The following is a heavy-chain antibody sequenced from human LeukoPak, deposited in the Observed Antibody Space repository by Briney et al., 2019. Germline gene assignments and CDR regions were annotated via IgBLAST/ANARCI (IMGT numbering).Heavy chain of an antibody. CDR3: ARAEQLLTSPYYYYYYMDV. CDR2: ISSSSSTI. CDR1: GFTFSSYS. J-gene: IGHJ6*03. V-gene: IGHV3-48*01. D-gene: IGHD2-2*01. Sequence: GGSLRLSCAASGFTFSSYSMNWVRQAPGKGLEWVSYISSSSSTIYYADSVKGRFTISRDNAKNSLYLQMNSLRAEDTAVYYCARAEQLLTSPYYYYYYMDVWGKGTTVTVSS.